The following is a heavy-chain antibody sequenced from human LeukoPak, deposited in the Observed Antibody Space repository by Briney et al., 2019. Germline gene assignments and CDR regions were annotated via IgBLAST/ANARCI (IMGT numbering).Heavy chain of an antibody. CDR1: GGSIRRSDYY. V-gene: IGHV4-39*01. J-gene: IGHJ5*02. D-gene: IGHD6-19*01. CDR3: VVNAYSGWYTLRNNWFDP. Sequence: PSETLSLTCTVSGGSIRRSDYYWGWIRQPPGKGLEWIGSIYYSGSTYYNPSLKSRVTITVDTSKNQFSLKLSSVTAADTAVYYCVVNAYSGWYTLRNNWFDPWGQGTLVTVSS. CDR2: IYYSGST.